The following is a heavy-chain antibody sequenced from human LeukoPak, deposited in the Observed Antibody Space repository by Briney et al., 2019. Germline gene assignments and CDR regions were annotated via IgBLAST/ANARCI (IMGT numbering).Heavy chain of an antibody. J-gene: IGHJ6*02. V-gene: IGHV4-59*01. D-gene: IGHD3-3*01. Sequence: SETLSLTCTVSGGTISSYYWSWLRQPPGKGLEWIGYIYYSGSTNYNPSLKSRVTISVDTSKNQFSLKLSSVTAADTAVYYCAREPRGYDFWSGYQESYGMDVWGQGTTVTVSS. CDR3: AREPRGYDFWSGYQESYGMDV. CDR2: IYYSGST. CDR1: GGTISSYY.